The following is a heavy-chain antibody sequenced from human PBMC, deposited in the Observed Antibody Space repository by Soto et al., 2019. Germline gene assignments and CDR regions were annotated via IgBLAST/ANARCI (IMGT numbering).Heavy chain of an antibody. CDR3: ARLLLWFGETRFWGMDV. V-gene: IGHV3-48*03. CDR2: ISSSGSTI. CDR1: GFTFSSYE. J-gene: IGHJ6*02. D-gene: IGHD3-10*01. Sequence: EVQLVESGGGLVQPGGSLRLSCAASGFTFSSYEMNWVRQAPGKGLEWVSYISSSGSTIYYADSVKGRFTISRDNAKNSLYLQMNSLRAEDTAVYYCARLLLWFGETRFWGMDVWGQGTTVTVSS.